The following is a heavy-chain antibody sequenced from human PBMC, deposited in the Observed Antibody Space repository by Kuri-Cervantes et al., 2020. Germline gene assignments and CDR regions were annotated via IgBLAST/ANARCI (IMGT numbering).Heavy chain of an antibody. CDR3: ARLALAVAGANWFDP. Sequence: ASVKVSCKASGYTFTGYYMHWVRQATGQGLEWMGWMNPNSGNTGYAQKFQGRVTMTRNTSISTAYMELSSLRSEDTAVYYCARLALAVAGANWFDPWGQGTLVTVSS. D-gene: IGHD6-19*01. CDR1: GYTFTGYY. V-gene: IGHV1-8*02. CDR2: MNPNSGNT. J-gene: IGHJ5*02.